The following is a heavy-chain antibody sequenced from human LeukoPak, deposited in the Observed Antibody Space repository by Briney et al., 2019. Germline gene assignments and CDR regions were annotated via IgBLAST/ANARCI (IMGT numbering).Heavy chain of an antibody. CDR3: ARLRDFGDNNDNYFDP. CDR1: GFSFSTDW. D-gene: IGHD4-17*01. CDR2: IYPDDSDT. V-gene: IGHV5-51*01. Sequence: GESLKISCQGFGFSFSTDWIGWVRQKPGKGLEWMGIIYPDDSDTRYSPSFQGQVTISADKSISTTFLQWSSLKSSDTAMYYCARLRDFGDNNDNYFDPWGQGTLVTVSS. J-gene: IGHJ5*02.